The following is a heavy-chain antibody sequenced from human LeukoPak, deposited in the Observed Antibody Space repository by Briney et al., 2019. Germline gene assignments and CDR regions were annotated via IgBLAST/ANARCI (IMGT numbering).Heavy chain of an antibody. J-gene: IGHJ6*03. CDR3: ARGPYSTSHRSYYYYYMDV. V-gene: IGHV4-38-2*02. Sequence: SETLSLTCTVSGYSISSGYYWGWIRQPPGKGLEWIGEINHSGSTNYNPSLKSRVTISVDTSKNQFSLKLSSVTAADTAVYYCARGPYSTSHRSYYYYYMDVWGKGTTVTVSS. CDR1: GYSISSGYY. CDR2: INHSGST. D-gene: IGHD2-2*01.